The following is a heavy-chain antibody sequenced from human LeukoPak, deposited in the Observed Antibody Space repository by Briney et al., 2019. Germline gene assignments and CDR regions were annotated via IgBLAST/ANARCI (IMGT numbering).Heavy chain of an antibody. J-gene: IGHJ4*02. CDR2: ITYSGSI. CDR1: GGSFSGKY. CDR3: ARDLMT. Sequence: SETLSLTCAVSGGSFSGKYWTWIRQPPGKGLEWIEEITYSGSIYYNPSLKSRVTISVDTSKNQFSLKLNSVTAADTAVYYCARDLMTWGQGTLVTVSS. V-gene: IGHV4-34*01.